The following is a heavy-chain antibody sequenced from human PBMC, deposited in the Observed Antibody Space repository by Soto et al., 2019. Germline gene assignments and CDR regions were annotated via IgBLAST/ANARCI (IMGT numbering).Heavy chain of an antibody. CDR3: ARDARGSARILTGSDWHYYFDY. V-gene: IGHV4-31*03. D-gene: IGHD3-9*01. CDR2: IYYSGST. Sequence: PSETLSLTCTVSGGSISSGGYYWSWIRQHPGKGLEWIGYIYYSGSTYYNPSLKSRVTISVDTSKNQFSLKLSSVTAADTAVYYCARDARGSARILTGSDWHYYFDYWGQGTLVTVSS. CDR1: GGSISSGGYY. J-gene: IGHJ4*02.